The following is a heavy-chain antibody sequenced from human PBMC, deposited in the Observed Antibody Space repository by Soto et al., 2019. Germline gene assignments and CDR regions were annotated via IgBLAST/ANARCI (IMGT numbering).Heavy chain of an antibody. D-gene: IGHD3-16*01. Sequence: EVQLVESVGGLVQPGGTLRLSCAASGFTFSDHYMDWVRQAPGKRLEWVGRIRNKANSYSKEYAASVKGRFTIQMDDSQYSLFLQMNSLKTEDTAVYYCTRVRLRVGGGRPFDYWGQGTLVSVSS. CDR2: IRNKANSYSK. CDR3: TRVRLRVGGGRPFDY. V-gene: IGHV3-72*01. CDR1: GFTFSDHY. J-gene: IGHJ4*02.